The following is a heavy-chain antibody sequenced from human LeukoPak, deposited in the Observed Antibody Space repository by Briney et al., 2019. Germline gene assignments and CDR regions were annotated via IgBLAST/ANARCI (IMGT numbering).Heavy chain of an antibody. CDR2: IYYSGST. CDR1: GGSISSSSYY. Sequence: KPSETLSLTCTVSGGSISSSSYYWGWIRQPPVKGLEWIGSIYYSGSTYYNPSLKSRVTISVDTSKNQFSLKLSSVSAADTAVYYCARASSGWGFYWGQGTLVTVSS. J-gene: IGHJ4*02. V-gene: IGHV4-39*07. D-gene: IGHD6-19*01. CDR3: ARASSGWGFY.